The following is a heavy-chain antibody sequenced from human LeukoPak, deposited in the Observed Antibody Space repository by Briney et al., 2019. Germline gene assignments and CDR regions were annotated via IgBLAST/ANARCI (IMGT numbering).Heavy chain of an antibody. V-gene: IGHV3-23*01. CDR1: GFTFSSYT. Sequence: PGGSLRLSCAASGFTFSSYTMNWVRQAPGKGLEWVSAISGSGGSTYYADSVKGRFTISRDSSKNTLYLQMSSLRAEDTAVYYCARYNRGLDYWGQGTLVTVSS. CDR2: ISGSGGST. J-gene: IGHJ4*02. CDR3: ARYNRGLDY. D-gene: IGHD1-1*01.